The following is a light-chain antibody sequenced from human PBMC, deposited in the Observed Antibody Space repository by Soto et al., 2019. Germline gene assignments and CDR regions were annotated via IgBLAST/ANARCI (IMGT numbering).Light chain of an antibody. CDR2: DVS. V-gene: IGLV2-14*03. Sequence: QSVLTQPASVSGSPGQSITVSCIGTSSDIGGYNYVTWYQQHPGKAPKLMIHDVSNRPSGVSDRFSGSKSGNTASLTISGLQADDEAYYYCSSYASGNSQVFGGGTKLTV. CDR3: SSYASGNSQV. CDR1: SSDIGGYNY. J-gene: IGLJ2*01.